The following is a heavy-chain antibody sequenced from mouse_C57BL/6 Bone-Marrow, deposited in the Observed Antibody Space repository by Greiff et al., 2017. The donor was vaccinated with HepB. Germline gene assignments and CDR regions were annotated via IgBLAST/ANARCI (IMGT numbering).Heavy chain of an antibody. J-gene: IGHJ4*01. D-gene: IGHD2-1*01. CDR1: GYTFTDYY. CDR3: ARDGNYRDYAMDY. Sequence: VHVKQSGPVLVKPGASVKMSCKASGYTFTDYYMNWVKQSHGKSLEWIGVINPYNGGTSYNQKFKGKATLTVDKSSSTAYMELNSLTSEDSAVYYCARDGNYRDYAMDYWGQGTSVTVSS. CDR2: INPYNGGT. V-gene: IGHV1-19*01.